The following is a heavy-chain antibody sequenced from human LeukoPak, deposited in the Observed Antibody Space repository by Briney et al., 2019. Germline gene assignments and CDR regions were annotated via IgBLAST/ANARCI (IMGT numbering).Heavy chain of an antibody. CDR1: GYTFTGYY. Sequence: GASVKVSCKASGYTFTGYYMHWVRQAPGQGLEWMGWINPNSGGTNYAQKFQGRVTMTRDTSISTAYMELSRLRSDDTAVYHCARVGQWELLGAFDIWGQGTMVTVSS. V-gene: IGHV1-2*02. CDR3: ARVGQWELLGAFDI. D-gene: IGHD1-26*01. CDR2: INPNSGGT. J-gene: IGHJ3*02.